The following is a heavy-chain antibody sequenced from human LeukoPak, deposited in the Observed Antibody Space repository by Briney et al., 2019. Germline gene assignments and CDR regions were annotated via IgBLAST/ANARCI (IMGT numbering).Heavy chain of an antibody. V-gene: IGHV4-34*01. CDR1: GGSFSGYY. J-gene: IGHJ4*02. Sequence: SETLSLTCAVYGGSFSGYYWRWIRRPPGKGLEWIGEINHSGSTNYNPSLKSRVTISVDTSKNQFSLKLRSVTAADTAVYYCARGTSPTVTTMNLDYWGQGTLVTVSS. CDR3: ARGTSPTVTTMNLDY. D-gene: IGHD4-11*01. CDR2: INHSGST.